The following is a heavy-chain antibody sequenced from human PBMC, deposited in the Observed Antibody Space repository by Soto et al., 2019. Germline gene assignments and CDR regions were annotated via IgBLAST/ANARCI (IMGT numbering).Heavy chain of an antibody. D-gene: IGHD6-19*01. V-gene: IGHV1-18*01. CDR3: AREAVSGRTGFDY. CDR2: VNAYNGNT. Sequence: GASVKVSCKASGYTFTSYGISWVRQAPGQGLEWMGWVNAYNGNTNYAQKFQGRVTMTTDTSTSTAYMELRSLRSDDTAVYYCAREAVSGRTGFDYWCQGTLVTVSS. CDR1: GYTFTSYG. J-gene: IGHJ4*02.